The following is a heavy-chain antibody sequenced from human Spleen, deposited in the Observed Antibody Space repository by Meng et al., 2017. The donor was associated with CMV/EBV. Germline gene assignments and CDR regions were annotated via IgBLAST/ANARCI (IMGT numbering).Heavy chain of an antibody. D-gene: IGHD3-3*01. J-gene: IGHJ3*02. Sequence: ASVKVSCKASGYTFTGYYVHWVRQAPGQGLEWMGWINPNSGGTNYAQKFQGRVTMTRDTSISTAYMELSRLRSDDTAVYYCARSYDFWSGYYTDAFDIWGQGTMVTVSS. CDR3: ARSYDFWSGYYTDAFDI. CDR1: GYTFTGYY. CDR2: INPNSGGT. V-gene: IGHV1-2*02.